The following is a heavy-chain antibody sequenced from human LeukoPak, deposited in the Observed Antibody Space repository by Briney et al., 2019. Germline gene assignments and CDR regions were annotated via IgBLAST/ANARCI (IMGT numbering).Heavy chain of an antibody. CDR2: ISSAGTT. V-gene: IGHV3-66*01. J-gene: IGHJ4*02. D-gene: IGHD6-13*01. CDR3: ARDLEAANTYYFDY. CDR1: GFIFSTYS. Sequence: GGSLSLSCAASGFIFSTYSMNWVRQAPGKGLEWVSIISSAGTTYYADSVKGRFTISRDNSKNTVYLQVNSLRDEDTAVYYCARDLEAANTYYFDYWGQGTMVTVSS.